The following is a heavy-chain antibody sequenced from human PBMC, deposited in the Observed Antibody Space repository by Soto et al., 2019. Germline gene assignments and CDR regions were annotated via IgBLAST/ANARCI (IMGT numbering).Heavy chain of an antibody. V-gene: IGHV4-61*01. CDR2: IYYSGST. CDR1: GGSVSSGSYY. J-gene: IGHJ4*02. CDR3: ARGVVESGGSGSYIPPVRSLHGRVDY. D-gene: IGHD3-10*01. Sequence: QVQLQESGPGLVKPSETLSLTCTVSGGSVSSGSYYWSWIRQPPGKGLEWIGYIYYSGSTNYNPSPKSGVTISVDTSKNQFSLKLSAVTAEDTAVYYCARGVVESGGSGSYIPPVRSLHGRVDYWGQGTLVTVSS.